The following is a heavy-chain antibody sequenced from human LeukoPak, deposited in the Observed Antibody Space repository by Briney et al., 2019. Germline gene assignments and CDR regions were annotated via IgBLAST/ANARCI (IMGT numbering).Heavy chain of an antibody. J-gene: IGHJ4*02. V-gene: IGHV1-8*03. D-gene: IGHD6-19*01. CDR2: VNPNSGYT. CDR1: GYTFTRYD. Sequence: ASVKVSCKASGYTFTRYDINWVRQATGQGLEWMGWVNPNSGYTGYTQKLQGRVTITRNTSISTAYMELSSLRSEDTAVYYCATGVAGHQIFDYWGQGTLVTVSS. CDR3: ATGVAGHQIFDY.